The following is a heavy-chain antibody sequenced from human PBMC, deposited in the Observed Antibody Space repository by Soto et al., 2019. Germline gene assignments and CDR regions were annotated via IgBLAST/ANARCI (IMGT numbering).Heavy chain of an antibody. J-gene: IGHJ6*02. Sequence: QVRLVQSGAEVKRPGASVTLSCRATGYTFSIHYINWVRQAPGQGLEGMGIINPSVGTTSYAQRFQGQVTLSMDTSATTVCMDLCGLTSQDTATYYCARDLLHPGEPNGYCSVGACNFPPVGMDVWGQGTTVTVS. CDR3: ARDLLHPGEPNGYCSVGACNFPPVGMDV. CDR2: INPSVGTT. D-gene: IGHD2-15*01. CDR1: GYTFSIHY. V-gene: IGHV1-46*01.